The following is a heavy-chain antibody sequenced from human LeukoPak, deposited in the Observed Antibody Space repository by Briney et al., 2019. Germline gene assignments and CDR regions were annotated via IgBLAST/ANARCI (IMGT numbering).Heavy chain of an antibody. D-gene: IGHD6-13*01. J-gene: IGHJ4*02. CDR3: ARDLTQLALFDY. V-gene: IGHV3-33*01. Sequence: GASLRLSCAASGFTFSNYGMHWVRQAPGKGLEWVAVIWYDASTKYYADSVKGRFTLSRDNSKNTLFLQMNSLRPEDTAVYFCARDLTQLALFDYWGQGTLVT. CDR2: IWYDASTK. CDR1: GFTFSNYG.